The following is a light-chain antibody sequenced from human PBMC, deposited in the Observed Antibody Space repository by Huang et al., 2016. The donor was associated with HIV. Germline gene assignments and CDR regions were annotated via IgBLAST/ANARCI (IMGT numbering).Light chain of an antibody. CDR2: GAS. J-gene: IGKJ4*01. CDR1: QTLTTSY. CDR3: QQYETSLT. Sequence: EIVLTQSPGTLSLSPGGRATLSCRASQTLTTSYLAWYQQRPGQAPRLLIYGASTRATGIPDRFSASGSETDFTLSISRLEPEDFAAYYCQQYETSLTFGGGTKVEIK. V-gene: IGKV3-20*01.